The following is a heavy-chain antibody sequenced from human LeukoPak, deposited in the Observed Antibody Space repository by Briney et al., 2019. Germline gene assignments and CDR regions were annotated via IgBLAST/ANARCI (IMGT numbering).Heavy chain of an antibody. D-gene: IGHD2-21*02. CDR2: IYDTGST. Sequence: KPSETLSLTCTVSGASISRESWTWIRQPAGKGLEWIGYIYDTGSTTYNPSLQSRLTMSVDTSKNQFSLKLTSVTAADTAVYYCARNGFRTYCGTGCYSDYMDVWGKGATATVSS. V-gene: IGHV4-4*07. CDR1: GASISRES. CDR3: ARNGFRTYCGTGCYSDYMDV. J-gene: IGHJ6*03.